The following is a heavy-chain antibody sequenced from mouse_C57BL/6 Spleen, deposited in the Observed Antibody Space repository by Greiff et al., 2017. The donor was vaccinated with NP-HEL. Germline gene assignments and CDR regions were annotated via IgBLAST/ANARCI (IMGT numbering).Heavy chain of an antibody. J-gene: IGHJ4*01. CDR3: AATVVATVYYAMDY. CDR1: GYTFTSYW. V-gene: IGHV1-55*01. CDR2: IYPGSGST. Sequence: QVQLQQPGAELVKPGASVKMSCKASGYTFTSYWITWVKQRPGQGLEWIGDIYPGSGSTNYNEKFKSKATLTVDTSSSTAYMQLSSLTSEDSAVYYCAATVVATVYYAMDYWGQGTSVTVSS. D-gene: IGHD1-1*01.